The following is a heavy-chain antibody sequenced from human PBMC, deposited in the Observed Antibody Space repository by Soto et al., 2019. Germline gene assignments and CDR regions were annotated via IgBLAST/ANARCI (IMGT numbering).Heavy chain of an antibody. CDR1: GGSISSSSYY. Sequence: SETLSLTCTVSGGSISSSSYYWGWIRQPPGKGLEWIGSIYYSGSTYYNPSLKSRVTISVDTSKNQFSLKLSSVSAADTAVYYCARIVLSWEYFDYWGQGTLVTVSS. J-gene: IGHJ4*02. V-gene: IGHV4-39*01. D-gene: IGHD3-22*01. CDR2: IYYSGST. CDR3: ARIVLSWEYFDY.